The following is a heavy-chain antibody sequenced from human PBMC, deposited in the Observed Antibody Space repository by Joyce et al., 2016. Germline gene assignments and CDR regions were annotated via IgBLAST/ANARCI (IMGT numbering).Heavy chain of an antibody. CDR1: GFIFGDFG. CDR3: AKEVGYCNGDDCYSGAFDV. J-gene: IGHJ3*01. V-gene: IGHV3-9*01. CDR2: ISYISDSI. Sequence: SCVASGFIFGDFGMHWVRHGPGKGIEWVSGISYISDSIGYAGSVKGRFTISRDNAKNSLYLQMKSLRPEDTAVYYCAKEVGYCNGDDCYSGAFDVWGQGTMVTVSS. D-gene: IGHD2-8*02.